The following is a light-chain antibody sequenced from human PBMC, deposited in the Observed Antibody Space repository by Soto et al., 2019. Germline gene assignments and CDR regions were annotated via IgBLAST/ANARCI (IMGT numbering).Light chain of an antibody. CDR1: QSVSSD. Sequence: EIVMTHSPATLSVSPGERATLSCRASQSVSSDLAWYQQKPGQAPRLLIYGGSSRATGIPARFSGSGSGTEFTLTIISLQSEDSAVYYCQQFHKWPPSTFGQGTKVDI. V-gene: IGKV3-15*01. J-gene: IGKJ1*01. CDR2: GGS. CDR3: QQFHKWPPST.